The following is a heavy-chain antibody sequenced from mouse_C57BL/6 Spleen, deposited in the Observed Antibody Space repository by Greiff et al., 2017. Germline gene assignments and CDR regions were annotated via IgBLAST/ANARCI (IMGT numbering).Heavy chain of an antibody. V-gene: IGHV3-6*01. CDR3: ARDGTTGGFAY. CDR2: ISYDGSN. CDR1: GYSITSGYY. Sequence: DVQLQESGPGLVKPSQSLSLTCSVTGYSITSGYYWNWIRQFPGNKLEWMGYISYDGSNNYNPSLKNRISITRDTSKNQFFLKLNSVTTEDTATYYCARDGTTGGFAYWGQGTLVTVSA. J-gene: IGHJ3*01. D-gene: IGHD1-1*01.